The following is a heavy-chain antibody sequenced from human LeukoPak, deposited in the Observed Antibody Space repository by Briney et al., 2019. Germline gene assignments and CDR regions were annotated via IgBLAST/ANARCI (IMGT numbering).Heavy chain of an antibody. CDR2: IYYSGST. CDR1: GGSISSGGYY. D-gene: IGHD2-15*01. Sequence: SQTLSLTCTVSGGSISSGGYYWSWIRQHPGKGLEWIGYIYYSGSTYYNPSLKSRVTISVDMSKNQFSLKLSSVTAADTAVYYCARSHCSGGSCSTTFGYWGQGTLVTVSS. CDR3: ARSHCSGGSCSTTFGY. V-gene: IGHV4-31*03. J-gene: IGHJ4*02.